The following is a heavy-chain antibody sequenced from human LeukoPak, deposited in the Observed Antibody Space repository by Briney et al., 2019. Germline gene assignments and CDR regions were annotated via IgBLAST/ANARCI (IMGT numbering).Heavy chain of an antibody. CDR1: GFTFSNAW. V-gene: IGHV3-66*01. CDR3: ARASKVEAFDV. D-gene: IGHD2-15*01. J-gene: IGHJ3*01. CDR2: IYGGSST. Sequence: PGGSLRLPCAASGFTFSNAWMSWVRQAPGKGLEWVSVIYGGSSTYNADSVKGRFTISRDNSKNTLFLQMNSLRAEDTAVYYCARASKVEAFDVWGQGTMVTVSS.